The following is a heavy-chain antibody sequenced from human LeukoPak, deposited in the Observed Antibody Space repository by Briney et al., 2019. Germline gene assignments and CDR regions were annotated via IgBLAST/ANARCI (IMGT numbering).Heavy chain of an antibody. D-gene: IGHD3-10*01. V-gene: IGHV3-30*18. CDR2: ISYDGTNT. J-gene: IGHJ6*02. CDR1: RFTFNTYG. CDR3: AKDESRAALLRGANYFYFSGMDV. Sequence: PGRSLRLSCAASRFTFNTYGMHWVRQAPGKGLEWVALISYDGTNTHYADSVKGRFTIARDNSKNTLSLQMNGLRGEDTAVYYCAKDESRAALLRGANYFYFSGMDVWGRGTTVTVSS.